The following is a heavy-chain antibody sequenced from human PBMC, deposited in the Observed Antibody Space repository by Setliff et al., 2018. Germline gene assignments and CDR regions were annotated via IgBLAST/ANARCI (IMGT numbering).Heavy chain of an antibody. Sequence: KPSETLSLTCTVSGDSISSSHFYWGWIRQAPGKGLEWIGSLSYNGNPYYNPSLFSRVTMSLDVAKNQFSLRVTSVTAADTAVYYCASNDLWTGYEWGPGKLVTVSS. CDR1: GDSISSSHFY. CDR3: ASNDLWTGYE. J-gene: IGHJ1*01. V-gene: IGHV4-39*01. CDR2: LSYNGNP. D-gene: IGHD3-3*01.